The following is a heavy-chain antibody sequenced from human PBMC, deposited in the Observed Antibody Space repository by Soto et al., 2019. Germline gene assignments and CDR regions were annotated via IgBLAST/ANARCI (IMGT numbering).Heavy chain of an antibody. Sequence: DVQLVDSGGGLVQPGGSLRLSCAASGFTFSNYAMSWVRQAPGKGLEWVSLVSATAGTTYYTDSVKGLFNISRDNSRKTVNLPMNDPGAADTAVYSCAKASLAGGFDYWGQGTLVTVAS. V-gene: IGHV3-23*04. D-gene: IGHD3-16*01. CDR3: AKASLAGGFDY. CDR1: GFTFSNYA. J-gene: IGHJ4*02. CDR2: VSATAGTT.